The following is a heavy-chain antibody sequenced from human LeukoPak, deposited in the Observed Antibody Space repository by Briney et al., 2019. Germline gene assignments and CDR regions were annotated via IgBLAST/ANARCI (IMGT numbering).Heavy chain of an antibody. Sequence: PSETLSLTCTVSGGSISSYYWSWIRQPPGKGLEWIGYIYYSGSTNYNPSLKSRVTISVDTSKNQFSLKLSSVTAADTAVYYCARRHYDSSGYGYWGQGTLVTVSS. V-gene: IGHV4-59*12. CDR3: ARRHYDSSGYGY. CDR1: GGSISSYY. D-gene: IGHD3-22*01. CDR2: IYYSGST. J-gene: IGHJ4*02.